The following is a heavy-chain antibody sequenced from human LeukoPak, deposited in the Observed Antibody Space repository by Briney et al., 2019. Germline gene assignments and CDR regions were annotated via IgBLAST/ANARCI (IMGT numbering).Heavy chain of an antibody. D-gene: IGHD6-13*01. J-gene: IGHJ4*02. CDR3: AKGTSSWHEFDS. Sequence: GGSLRLSCAASGFTFDDAMHWVRQAPGKGLEWVSLITWDGDSTYYADSVKGRFTISRDNSKNYLYLQMNSLRAEDTALYYCAKGTSSWHEFDSWGQGTLVTVSS. CDR1: GFTFDDA. CDR2: ITWDGDST. V-gene: IGHV3-43D*03.